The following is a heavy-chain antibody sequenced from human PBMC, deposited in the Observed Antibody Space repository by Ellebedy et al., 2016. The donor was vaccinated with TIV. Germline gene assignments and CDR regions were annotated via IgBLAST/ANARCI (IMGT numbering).Heavy chain of an antibody. CDR1: GFTFSSYG. CDR2: ISYDGSNK. J-gene: IGHJ4*02. D-gene: IGHD2-2*01. V-gene: IGHV3-30*03. CDR3: ARAQYDY. Sequence: GGSLRLSCAASGFTFSSYGVHWVRQAPGKGLEWVAVISYDGSNKYYADSVKGRFTISRDNSKNTLYLQMNSPRAEDTAVYYCARAQYDYWGQGTLVTVSS.